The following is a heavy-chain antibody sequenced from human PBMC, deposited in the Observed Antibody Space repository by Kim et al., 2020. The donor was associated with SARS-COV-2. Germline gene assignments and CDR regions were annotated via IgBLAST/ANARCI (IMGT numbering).Heavy chain of an antibody. V-gene: IGHV3-13*04. Sequence: GGSLRLSCAASGFTFSNYGMHWVRQATGKGLEWVSAIGTAGDTYYPGSVKGRFTISRENAKNSLYLQMNSLRAGDTAVYYCARGDCSSTSCYFIPPTYYYSMDVWGQGTTVTVSS. CDR1: GFTFSNYG. D-gene: IGHD2-2*01. CDR2: IGTAGDT. J-gene: IGHJ6*02. CDR3: ARGDCSSTSCYFIPPTYYYSMDV.